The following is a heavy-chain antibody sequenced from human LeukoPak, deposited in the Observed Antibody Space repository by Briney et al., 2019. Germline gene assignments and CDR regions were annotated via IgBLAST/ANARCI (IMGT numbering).Heavy chain of an antibody. V-gene: IGHV4-59*01. Sequence: PSETLSLTCSVSSGSISPYYWSWIRQTPGKGLEWIGFIYYSGNTNYNPSLKSRATILLDTPKNQFSLKLSSVTAADTAVYYCATQPAGPASWFDPWGQGTLVTVSP. J-gene: IGHJ5*02. CDR1: SGSISPYY. D-gene: IGHD6-13*01. CDR2: IYYSGNT. CDR3: ATQPAGPASWFDP.